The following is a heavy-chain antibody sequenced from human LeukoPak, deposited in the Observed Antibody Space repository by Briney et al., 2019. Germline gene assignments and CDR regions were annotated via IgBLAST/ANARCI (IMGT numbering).Heavy chain of an antibody. J-gene: IGHJ4*02. CDR3: TTDLGTYYHGSQRLIPIDY. D-gene: IGHD3-10*01. V-gene: IGHV3-15*01. CDR1: GFTFTNAW. Sequence: GGSLGLSCAASGFTFTNAWMSWVRQAPGKGLEWIGRIKSKTDGETTNYAEPVRGRFTISRDDSKSAVYLQMNSLKIEDTAVYYCTTDLGTYYHGSQRLIPIDYWGQGTLVTVSS. CDR2: IKSKTDGETT.